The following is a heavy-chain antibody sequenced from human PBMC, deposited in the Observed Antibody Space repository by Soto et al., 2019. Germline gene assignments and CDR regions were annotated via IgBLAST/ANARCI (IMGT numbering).Heavy chain of an antibody. Sequence: PSETLSLTCTVSGGSVSSDGYFWSWIRQPPGKGLEWIGYISYSGTTYYNPSLKSRVTISEDTSKNQFSLNLRFVTAADTAVYYCATDPVEMSTDVWGKGTP. J-gene: IGHJ6*04. CDR3: ATDPVEMSTDV. CDR1: GGSVSSDGYF. CDR2: ISYSGTT. V-gene: IGHV4-30-4*01.